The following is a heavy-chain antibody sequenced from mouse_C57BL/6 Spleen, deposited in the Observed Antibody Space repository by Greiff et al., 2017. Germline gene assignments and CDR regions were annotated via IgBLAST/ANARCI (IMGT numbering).Heavy chain of an antibody. V-gene: IGHV1-74*01. Sequence: QVQLQQPGAELVKPGASGYTFTSYWMHWVKQRPGQGLEWIGRIHPSDSDTNYNQKFKGKATLTVDKSSSTAYMQLSSLTSEDSAVYYCAIERDWDDYFDYWGQGTTLTVSS. CDR3: AIERDWDDYFDY. CDR2: IHPSDSDT. CDR1: GYTFTSYW. J-gene: IGHJ2*01. D-gene: IGHD4-1*01.